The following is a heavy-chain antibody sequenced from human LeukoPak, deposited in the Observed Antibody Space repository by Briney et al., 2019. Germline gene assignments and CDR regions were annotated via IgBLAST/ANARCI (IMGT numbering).Heavy chain of an antibody. CDR1: GFTFNIYA. Sequence: VGSLRLSCAASGFTFNIYAMSWVRQAPGKGLEWVSSITSSGDATFHADSVKDRFTISRDNSKSTLYLQMSRLRVEDTAVYYCAKDRPNYHESNGHYYRLNGDSWGQGTLVTVSS. D-gene: IGHD3-22*01. J-gene: IGHJ5*01. CDR3: AKDRPNYHESNGHYYRLNGDS. CDR2: ITSSGDAT. V-gene: IGHV3-23*01.